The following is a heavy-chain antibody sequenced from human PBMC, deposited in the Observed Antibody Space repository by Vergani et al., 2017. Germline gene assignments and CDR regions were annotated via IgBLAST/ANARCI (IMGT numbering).Heavy chain of an antibody. J-gene: IGHJ2*01. V-gene: IGHV3-23*01. Sequence: EVQLLESGGGLVQPGGSLRLSCAASGFTFSSYAMSWVRQAPGKGLEWVSAISGSGGSTYYADSVKGRFTISRDNSKNTLYLQMNSLRAEDTAVYYCAKDFRPRGGSHNWYFDLWGRGTLVTVSS. D-gene: IGHD1-26*01. CDR1: GFTFSSYA. CDR3: AKDFRPRGGSHNWYFDL. CDR2: ISGSGGST.